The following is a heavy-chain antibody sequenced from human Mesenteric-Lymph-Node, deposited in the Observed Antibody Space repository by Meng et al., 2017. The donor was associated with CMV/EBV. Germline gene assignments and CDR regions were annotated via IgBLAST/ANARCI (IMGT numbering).Heavy chain of an antibody. CDR3: SRDRGESCFDP. CDR2: IYYSGRA. Sequence: VCGGSIGSSSYYAGWIRQTPGKGLDWIGRIYYSGRAYYDPSLHGRVAMSVGTCKDQFALRLSVVAAPDTAVYYCSRDRGESCFDPWGQGTLVTVSS. J-gene: IGHJ5*02. D-gene: IGHD2-21*01. V-gene: IGHV4-39*01. CDR1: GGSIGSSSYY.